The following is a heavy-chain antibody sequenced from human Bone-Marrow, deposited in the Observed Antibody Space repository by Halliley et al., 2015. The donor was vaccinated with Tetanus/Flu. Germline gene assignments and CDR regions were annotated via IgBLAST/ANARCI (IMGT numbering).Heavy chain of an antibody. V-gene: IGHV5-51*01. Sequence: QLVQSGAEVKKPGESLKISCQASGYSFTNYWIGWVRQAPGKGLEWMGIVYPGDSDTRYSPSFRGQVTLSADRSVSTAYLQWSGLNPSGAAIYYRAKSGLGDCGGPRCNEPHSHFDSWGQGTLVTVSS. CDR3: AKSGLGDCGGPRCNEPHSHFDS. D-gene: IGHD2-21*01. CDR1: GYSFTNYW. CDR2: VYPGDSDT. J-gene: IGHJ4*02.